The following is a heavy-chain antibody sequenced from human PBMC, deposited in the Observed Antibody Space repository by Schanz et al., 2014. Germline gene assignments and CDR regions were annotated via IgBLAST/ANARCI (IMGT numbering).Heavy chain of an antibody. Sequence: DLVESGGGLIQRGESLRLSCSASGFSFSSYSMNWVRQAPGKGLEWLSYIATSSSTRHYADSVKGRVTISRDNAKNSVSLQMRRLRVEDTAVYYCAREEGWGIAAAGPKHYYYGMDVWGQGTSVTVSS. CDR1: GFSFSSYS. D-gene: IGHD6-13*01. V-gene: IGHV3-48*01. CDR2: IATSSSTR. CDR3: AREEGWGIAAAGPKHYYYGMDV. J-gene: IGHJ6*02.